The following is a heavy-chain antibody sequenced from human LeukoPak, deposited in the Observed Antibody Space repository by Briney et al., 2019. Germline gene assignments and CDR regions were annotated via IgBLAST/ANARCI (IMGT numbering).Heavy chain of an antibody. CDR2: ISGSGGST. Sequence: PGGSLRLSCAASGFTFSSYAMSWVRQAPGKGLEWVSAISGSGGSTYYADSVKGRFTISRDNSKNTLYLQMNSLRAEDTAVYYCAKSGNPYNSGWYHPYFDYWGQGTLVTVSS. D-gene: IGHD6-19*01. CDR1: GFTFSSYA. CDR3: AKSGNPYNSGWYHPYFDY. J-gene: IGHJ4*02. V-gene: IGHV3-23*01.